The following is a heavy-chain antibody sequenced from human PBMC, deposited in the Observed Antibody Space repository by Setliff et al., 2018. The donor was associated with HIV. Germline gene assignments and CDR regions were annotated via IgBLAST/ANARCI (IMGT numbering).Heavy chain of an antibody. Sequence: ASVKVSCKASGYNFVGYGINWLRQAPGQGLEWMGWINTYNVNTKYGQKFQGSVTMTTDTSTSTVYMELRNLRSGDTAVYFCARGGPARVALLYWFDPWGQGTLVTVSS. J-gene: IGHJ5*02. CDR1: GYNFVGYG. CDR2: INTYNVNT. V-gene: IGHV1-18*01. D-gene: IGHD2-21*01. CDR3: ARGGPARVALLYWFDP.